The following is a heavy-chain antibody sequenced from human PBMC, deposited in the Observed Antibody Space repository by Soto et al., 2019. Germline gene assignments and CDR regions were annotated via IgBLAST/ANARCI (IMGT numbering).Heavy chain of an antibody. CDR1: GGTFSSYA. J-gene: IGHJ3*02. CDR2: ISAYNGNT. Sequence: QVQLVQSGAEVKKPGSSVKVSCKASGGTFSSYAISWVRQAPGHGLELMGWISAYNGNTNYAQKLQGRVTMTTATSTSTAYMELRSLISDDTAVYYCARTRVVANAFDIWGQGTMVTVSS. D-gene: IGHD2-21*01. CDR3: ARTRVVANAFDI. V-gene: IGHV1-18*01.